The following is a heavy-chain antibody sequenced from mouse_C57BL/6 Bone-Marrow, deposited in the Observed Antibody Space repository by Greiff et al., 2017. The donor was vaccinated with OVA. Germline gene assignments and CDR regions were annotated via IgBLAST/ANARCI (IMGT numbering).Heavy chain of an antibody. V-gene: IGHV1-42*01. CDR1: GYSFTGYY. J-gene: IGHJ1*03. D-gene: IGHD1-1*01. CDR3: AKTGYYYGSSPMYFDV. Sequence: VQLQQSGPELVKPGASVKISCKASGYSFTGYYMNWVKQSPEKSLEWIGEINPSTGGTTYNQKFKAKATLTVDKSSSTAYMQLKSLTSEDSAVYYCAKTGYYYGSSPMYFDVWGTGTTVTVSS. CDR2: INPSTGGT.